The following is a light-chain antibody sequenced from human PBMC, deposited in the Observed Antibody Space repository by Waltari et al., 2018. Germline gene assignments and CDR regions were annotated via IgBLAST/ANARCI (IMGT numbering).Light chain of an antibody. CDR2: GKN. V-gene: IGLV3-19*01. CDR1: SLRSYY. J-gene: IGLJ2*01. Sequence: SSELTQDPAVSVALGQTVRITCQGDSLRSYYASWYQKKPGQAPVLVIYGKNNRPSGLPDRFSGASSGNTASLTITGAQAEDEADYYGNSRDSSGNHLVFGGGTKLTVL. CDR3: NSRDSSGNHLV.